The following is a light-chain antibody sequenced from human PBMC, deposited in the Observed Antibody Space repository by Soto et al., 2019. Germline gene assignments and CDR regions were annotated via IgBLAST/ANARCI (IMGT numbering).Light chain of an antibody. J-gene: IGKJ1*01. CDR2: GAS. V-gene: IGKV3-20*01. CDR3: PQYGSSPRT. Sequence: DIVLTQSPGTLSLSPGERATLSCRASQSVTSSYLAWYQQKPGQAPRLLIYGASSRATGIPDRFSGSGSGTDFTLTISRLEPEDFAVYYCPQYGSSPRTFGQGTKVEIK. CDR1: QSVTSSY.